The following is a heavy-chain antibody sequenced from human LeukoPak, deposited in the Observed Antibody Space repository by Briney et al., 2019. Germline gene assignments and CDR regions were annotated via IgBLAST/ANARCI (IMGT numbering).Heavy chain of an antibody. CDR1: GYTFNSYG. CDR2: ISAYNGNT. CDR3: GGELGIAARPMGY. D-gene: IGHD6-6*01. Sequence: ASVKVFCKASGYTFNSYGISWVRQAPGQGLEWMGWISAYNGNTNYAQKLQGRVTMTTDTSTSTAYMELRSFGSDDAAVYYCGGELGIAARPMGYWGQGTLVTVFS. V-gene: IGHV1-18*01. J-gene: IGHJ4*02.